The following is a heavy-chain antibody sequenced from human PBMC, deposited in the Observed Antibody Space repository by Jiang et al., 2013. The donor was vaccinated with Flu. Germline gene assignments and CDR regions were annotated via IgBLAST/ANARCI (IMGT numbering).Heavy chain of an antibody. J-gene: IGHJ5*02. D-gene: IGHD6-13*01. CDR1: GYTFTGYY. V-gene: IGHV1-2*04. CDR2: INPNSGGT. CDR3: ARGQKAAAGSPWFDP. Sequence: VQLVESGAEVKKPGASVKVSCKASGYTFTGYYMHWVRQAPGQGLEWMGWINPNSGGTNYAQKFQGWVTMTRDTSISTAYMELSRLRSDDTAVYYCARGQKAAAGSPWFDPWGQGTLVTVSS.